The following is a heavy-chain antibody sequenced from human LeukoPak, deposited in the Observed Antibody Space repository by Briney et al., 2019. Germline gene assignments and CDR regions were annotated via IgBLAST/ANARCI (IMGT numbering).Heavy chain of an antibody. CDR3: ARSSGWTTEVDY. J-gene: IGHJ4*02. Sequence: ASVKVSCKASGYTFTSYYMHWVRQAPGQGLEWMGWINPNSGGTNYAQKFQGRVTMTRDTSISTAYMELSRLRSDDTAVYYCARSSGWTTEVDYWGQGTLVTVSS. CDR2: INPNSGGT. D-gene: IGHD6-19*01. CDR1: GYTFTSYY. V-gene: IGHV1-2*02.